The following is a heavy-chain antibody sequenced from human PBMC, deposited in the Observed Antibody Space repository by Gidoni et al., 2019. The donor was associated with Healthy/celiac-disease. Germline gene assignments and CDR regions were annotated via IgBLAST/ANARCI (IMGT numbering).Heavy chain of an antibody. D-gene: IGHD2-15*01. Sequence: QVQLVQSGAEVKKPGSSVKVSCQASGGTFSSYAISWVRQAPGQGLEWMGRIIPSLGIANYAQKFQGRVTITADKSTSTAYMELSSLRSEDTAVYYCARRYCSGGSCRLDYWGQGTLVTVSS. J-gene: IGHJ4*02. CDR1: GGTFSSYA. CDR3: ARRYCSGGSCRLDY. V-gene: IGHV1-69*09. CDR2: IIPSLGIA.